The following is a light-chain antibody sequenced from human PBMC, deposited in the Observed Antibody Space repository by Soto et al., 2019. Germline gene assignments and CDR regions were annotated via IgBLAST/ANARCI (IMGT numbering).Light chain of an antibody. CDR2: AAS. J-gene: IGKJ4*01. V-gene: IGKV1-39*01. CDR1: QTISSY. CDR3: QQSYSSPPLT. Sequence: DLQMTQSPPSLSASVGDSVTITCRASQTISSYLNWYQQKPGKAPKLLIYAASTLQSGVPSRFSGSGSGTDFTLTISSLQPEDFATYFCQQSYSSPPLTFGGGTKVEIK.